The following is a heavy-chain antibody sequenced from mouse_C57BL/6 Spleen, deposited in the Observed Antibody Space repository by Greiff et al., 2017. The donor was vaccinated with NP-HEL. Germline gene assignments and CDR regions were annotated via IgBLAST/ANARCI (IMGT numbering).Heavy chain of an antibody. Sequence: VQLQQSGAELVKPGASVKMSCKASGYTFTSYWITWVKQRPGQGLEWIGDIYPGSGSTNYNEKFKSKATLTVDTSSSTAYMQLSSLTSEDSAVYYCARTHYYGSSYPAYWGQGTLVTVSA. CDR3: ARTHYYGSSYPAY. V-gene: IGHV1-55*01. J-gene: IGHJ3*01. D-gene: IGHD1-1*01. CDR1: GYTFTSYW. CDR2: IYPGSGST.